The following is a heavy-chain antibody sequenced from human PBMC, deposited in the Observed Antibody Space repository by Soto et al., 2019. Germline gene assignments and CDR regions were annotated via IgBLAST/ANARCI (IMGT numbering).Heavy chain of an antibody. CDR2: IYYSGST. J-gene: IGHJ4*02. Sequence: PSETLSLTCTVSGGSISGYYWSWIRQPPGKGLEWIGYIYYSGSTSYNPSLKSRLTISVDTSKNQFSLRLTSVTAADTAVYYCAKVGGGRPQYFDYWGQGTLVTVS. V-gene: IGHV4-59*01. CDR3: AKVGGGRPQYFDY. CDR1: GGSISGYY. D-gene: IGHD3-16*01.